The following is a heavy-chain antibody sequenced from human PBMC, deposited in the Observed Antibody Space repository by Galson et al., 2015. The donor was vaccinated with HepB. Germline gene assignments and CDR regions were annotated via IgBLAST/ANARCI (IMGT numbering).Heavy chain of an antibody. CDR2: IYSGGST. V-gene: IGHV3-66*01. J-gene: IGHJ4*02. D-gene: IGHD5-12*01. Sequence: SLRLSCAASGFTVSSNYMSWVRQAPGKGLEWVSVIYSGGSTYYADSVKGRFTISRDNSKNTLCLQMNSLRAEDTAVYYCAREESGYDSGYFDYWGQGTLVTVSS. CDR1: GFTVSSNY. CDR3: AREESGYDSGYFDY.